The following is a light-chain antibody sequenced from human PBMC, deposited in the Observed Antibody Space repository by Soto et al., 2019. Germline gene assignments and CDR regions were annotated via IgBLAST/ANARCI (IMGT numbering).Light chain of an antibody. J-gene: IGKJ1*01. CDR2: AAS. V-gene: IGKV1-39*01. Sequence: DIQMTHSPSSLSASVGDRVTITCRASQSISSYLNWYQQKPGKAPKXLIYAASSLQSGVPSRFSGSGSGTDLTITISSLQPEDFETYYCQQSYSTPRTFGQGTKVDIK. CDR1: QSISSY. CDR3: QQSYSTPRT.